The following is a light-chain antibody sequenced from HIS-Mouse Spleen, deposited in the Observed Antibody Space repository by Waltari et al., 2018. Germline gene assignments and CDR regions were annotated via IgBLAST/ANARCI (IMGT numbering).Light chain of an antibody. CDR1: SSDVGGYNY. V-gene: IGLV2-8*01. CDR2: EVS. Sequence: QSALTQPPSASGSPGQSVTISCTGTSSDVGGYNYVSWYQQHPGKAPKLMIYEVSKLPSGLPDRFSGSKSGNTASLTVSGLQAEDEADYYCSSYAGSNNFVVFGGGTKLTVL. CDR3: SSYAGSNNFVV. J-gene: IGLJ2*01.